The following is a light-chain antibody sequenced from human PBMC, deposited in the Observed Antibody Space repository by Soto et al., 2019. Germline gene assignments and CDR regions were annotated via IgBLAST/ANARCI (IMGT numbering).Light chain of an antibody. CDR1: QSVSSTY. J-gene: IGKJ5*01. CDR2: GAS. CDR3: QQYGSSPIT. Sequence: EIVLTQSTGTLSLSPGERATLSCRASQSVSSTYLAWYQQKPGQAPRLLIYGASSRATGIPDRYSGSGSGTDFSLSISRLEPEDFAVYYCQQYGSSPITFGQGTRLEIK. V-gene: IGKV3-20*01.